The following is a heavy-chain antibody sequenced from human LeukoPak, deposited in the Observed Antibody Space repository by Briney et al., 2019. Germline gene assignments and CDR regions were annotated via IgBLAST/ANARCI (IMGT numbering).Heavy chain of an antibody. CDR3: ARAHYYDSSGYYHEAFDI. CDR1: GYTFTSYD. Sequence: ASVKVSCKASGYTFTSYDINWVRQATGQGLEWMGWMNPNSGNTGYAQKFQGRVTMTRNTSISTAYMELSSLRSEHTAVYYCARAHYYDSSGYYHEAFDIWGQGTMVTVSS. J-gene: IGHJ3*02. V-gene: IGHV1-8*01. D-gene: IGHD3-22*01. CDR2: MNPNSGNT.